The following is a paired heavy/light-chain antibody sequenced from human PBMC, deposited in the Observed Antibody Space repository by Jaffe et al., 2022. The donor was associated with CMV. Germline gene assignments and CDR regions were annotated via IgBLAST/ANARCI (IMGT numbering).Heavy chain of an antibody. J-gene: IGHJ4*02. CDR1: GGTFSSYA. D-gene: IGHD5-12*01. Sequence: QVQLVQSGAEVKKPGSSVKVSCKASGGTFSSYAISWVRQAPGQGLEWMGRIIPILGIANYAQKFQGRVTITADKSTSTAYMELSSLRSEDTAVYYCARVVLDGDGYNSPYYFDYWGQGTLVTVSS. CDR3: ARVVLDGDGYNSPYYFDY. CDR2: IIPILGIA. V-gene: IGHV1-69*09.
Light chain of an antibody. CDR2: DVS. J-gene: IGLJ1*01. CDR1: SSDVGGYNY. V-gene: IGLV2-11*01. Sequence: QSALTQPRSVSGSPGQSVTISCTGTSSDVGGYNYVSWYQQHPGKAPKLMIYDVSKRPSGVPDRFSGSKSGNTASLTISGLQAEDEADYYCCSYAGSYTPYVFGTGTKVTVL. CDR3: CSYAGSYTPYV.